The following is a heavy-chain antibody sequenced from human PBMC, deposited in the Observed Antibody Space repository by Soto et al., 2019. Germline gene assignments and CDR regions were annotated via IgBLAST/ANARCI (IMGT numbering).Heavy chain of an antibody. J-gene: IGHJ5*02. CDR2: IYYSGST. V-gene: IGHV4-31*03. D-gene: IGHD6-6*01. Sequence: PSETLSLTCTVSGGSISSGGYYWSWIRQHPGKGLEWIGYIYYSGSTYYNPSLKSRVTISVDTSKNQFSLKLSSVTAADTAVYYCARGPLNSRIAARRGYGRNWFDPWGQGTLVTVSS. CDR1: GGSISSGGYY. CDR3: ARGPLNSRIAARRGYGRNWFDP.